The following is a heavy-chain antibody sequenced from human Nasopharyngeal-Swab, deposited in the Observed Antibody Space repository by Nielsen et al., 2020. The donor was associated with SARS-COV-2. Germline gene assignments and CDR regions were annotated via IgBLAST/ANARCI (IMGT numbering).Heavy chain of an antibody. Sequence: WIRQPPGKGLEWVSSISSSSSYIYYADSVKGRFTISRDNAKNSLYLQMNSLRAEDTAVYYCARGEGTYCSGGSCYPDSGGDYWGQGTLVTVSS. V-gene: IGHV3-21*01. CDR3: ARGEGTYCSGGSCYPDSGGDY. CDR2: ISSSSSYI. J-gene: IGHJ4*02. D-gene: IGHD2-15*01.